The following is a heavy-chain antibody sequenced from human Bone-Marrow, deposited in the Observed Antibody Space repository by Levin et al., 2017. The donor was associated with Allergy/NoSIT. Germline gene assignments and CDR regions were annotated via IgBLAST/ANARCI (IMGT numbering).Heavy chain of an antibody. CDR1: GFIFKNYD. V-gene: IGHV3-13*04. J-gene: IGHJ3*02. Sequence: GGSLRLSCAASGFIFKNYDMHWVHQAPGKGLEWVSSIHTAADTYYAGSVKGRFTLSRENAKNSLHLQMNSLRDGDTAVYFCARGSCGDRSCSARINGLDIWGRGTLVTVSS. CDR3: ARGSCGDRSCSARINGLDI. CDR2: IHTAADT. D-gene: IGHD2-21*01.